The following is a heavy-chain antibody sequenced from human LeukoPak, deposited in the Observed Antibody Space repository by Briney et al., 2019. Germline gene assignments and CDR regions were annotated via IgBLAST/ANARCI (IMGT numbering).Heavy chain of an antibody. CDR2: IYPGDSDT. CDR1: GYNFTTYW. J-gene: IGHJ4*02. Sequence: GESLKISCKGSGYNFTTYWIGWVRQMPGKGLEWMGIIYPGDSDTRYSPSLQGQITFSADKSINTAYLQWSSLRASDTAMYYCARRDYFDSRGFSFDFWGQGTLVTVSS. D-gene: IGHD3-22*01. V-gene: IGHV5-51*01. CDR3: ARRDYFDSRGFSFDF.